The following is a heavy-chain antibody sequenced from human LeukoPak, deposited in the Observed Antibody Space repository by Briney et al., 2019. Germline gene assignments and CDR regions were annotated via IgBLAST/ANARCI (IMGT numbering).Heavy chain of an antibody. J-gene: IGHJ4*02. Sequence: PGGSLRLSCAASGFTVNSNYMIWVRQAPAKGLEWVSVIYSGGTTYYADSVKGRFTISRDNAKNSLYLQMNSLRAEDTAVYYCARDEGFDYWGQGTLVTVSS. CDR1: GFTVNSNY. CDR2: IYSGGTT. V-gene: IGHV3-66*01. CDR3: ARDEGFDY.